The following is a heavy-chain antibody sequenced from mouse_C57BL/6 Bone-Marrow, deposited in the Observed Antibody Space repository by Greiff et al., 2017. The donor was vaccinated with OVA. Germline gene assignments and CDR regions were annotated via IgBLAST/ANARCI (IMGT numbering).Heavy chain of an antibody. J-gene: IGHJ2*01. CDR2: INYDGSST. Sequence: DVKLVESAGGLVQPGSSMKLSCTASGFTFSNYYMAWVRQVPEKGLEWVANINYDGSSTYYLDSLKSRFIISRDNAKNILYLQMSSLNSEDTATYYCERVEGDLYFDYWGKGTTLTVSS. CDR3: ERVEGDLYFDY. V-gene: IGHV5-16*01. CDR1: GFTFSNYY.